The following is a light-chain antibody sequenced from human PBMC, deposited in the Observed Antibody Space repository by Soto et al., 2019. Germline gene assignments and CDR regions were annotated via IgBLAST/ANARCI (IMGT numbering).Light chain of an antibody. V-gene: IGKV3-20*01. Sequence: ESVLTQSPGTLSMSPGERATLSCRASQSVSSSYSAWYQQKPGQAPRLLIYGASRSATGIPDRFSGSGSGTDFTLTISRLEPEDFAVYYCQQYGSSPFTFGPGTKVDIK. CDR3: QQYGSSPFT. CDR2: GAS. CDR1: QSVSSSY. J-gene: IGKJ3*01.